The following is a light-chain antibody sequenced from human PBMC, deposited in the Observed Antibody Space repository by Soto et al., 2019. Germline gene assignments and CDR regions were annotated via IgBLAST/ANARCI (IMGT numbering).Light chain of an antibody. Sequence: EIVLTQSPGTLSLSPGERATLSCRASQSVSSSYLAWYQQKPGQAPRLLIYGASSRATGIPERFSGSGAGTDFTLTISRLEPEDLAVYYCQQYGSAPRTFGQGTKVVIK. CDR3: QQYGSAPRT. J-gene: IGKJ1*01. CDR2: GAS. V-gene: IGKV3-20*01. CDR1: QSVSSSY.